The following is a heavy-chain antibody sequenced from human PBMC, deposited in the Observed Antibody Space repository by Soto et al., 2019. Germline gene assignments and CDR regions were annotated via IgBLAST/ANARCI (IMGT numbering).Heavy chain of an antibody. V-gene: IGHV4-59*01. CDR1: GGSISSYY. J-gene: IGHJ4*02. Sequence: SETLSLTCTVSGGSISSYYWSWIRQPPGKGLEWIGYIYYSGSTNYNPSLKSRVTISVDTSKNQFSLKLSSVTAADTAVYYCGRVDYDSGILWGQGTLVTVS. CDR3: GRVDYDSGIL. D-gene: IGHD3-22*01. CDR2: IYYSGST.